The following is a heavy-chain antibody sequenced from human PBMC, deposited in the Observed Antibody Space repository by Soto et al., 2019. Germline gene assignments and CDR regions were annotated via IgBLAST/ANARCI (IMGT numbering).Heavy chain of an antibody. CDR2: IYYSGIT. CDR3: ARDSGSGSYSYNYFDP. V-gene: IGHV4-61*01. CDR1: GGAVSSASYY. J-gene: IGHJ5*02. Sequence: SETLSLTCTVSGGAVSSASYYWTWIRQPPGRGLEWIGYIYYSGITNYSPSLKSRVTISVDTSKNQFSLKLSSVTAADTAVYYCARDSGSGSYSYNYFDPWGQGTLVTVSS. D-gene: IGHD3-10*01.